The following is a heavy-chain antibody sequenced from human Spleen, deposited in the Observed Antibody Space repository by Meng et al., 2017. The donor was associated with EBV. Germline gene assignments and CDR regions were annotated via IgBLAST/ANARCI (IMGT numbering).Heavy chain of an antibody. CDR1: GFMFSRYA. Sequence: QVQLVESGGGVVQPGRSLRLACAASGFMFSRYAMHWVRQVPGKGLEWVALISYDGNNKFYADSVRGRFTISRDNSQSTLFLQMNSLRVEDTAVYYCAKDPIASDSSTWYGGAFDYWGQGTLVTVSS. D-gene: IGHD6-13*01. J-gene: IGHJ4*02. V-gene: IGHV3-30-3*01. CDR3: AKDPIASDSSTWYGGAFDY. CDR2: ISYDGNNK.